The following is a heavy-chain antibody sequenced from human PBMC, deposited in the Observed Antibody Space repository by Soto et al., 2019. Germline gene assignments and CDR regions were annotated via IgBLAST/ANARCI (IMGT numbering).Heavy chain of an antibody. Sequence: SETLSLTCTVSGGSISSYYWSWIRQPPGKGLEWIGYIYYSGSTNYNPSLKSRVTISVDTSKNQFSLKLSSVTAADTAVYYCARHFKPLDAFDIWGQGTMVTVSS. V-gene: IGHV4-59*08. CDR3: ARHFKPLDAFDI. J-gene: IGHJ3*02. CDR1: GGSISSYY. CDR2: IYYSGST.